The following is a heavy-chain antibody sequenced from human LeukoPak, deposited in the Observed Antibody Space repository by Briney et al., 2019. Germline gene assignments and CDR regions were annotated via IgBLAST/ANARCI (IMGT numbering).Heavy chain of an antibody. J-gene: IGHJ4*02. CDR2: ISYDGSNK. Sequence: PGGSLRLSCAASGFTFSSYAMHWVRQAPDKGLEWVAVISYDGSNKYYADSVKGRFTISRDNSKNTLYLQMNSLRAEDTAVYYCAREEYSGSYFDYWGQGTLVTVSS. D-gene: IGHD1-26*01. CDR3: AREEYSGSYFDY. V-gene: IGHV3-30-3*01. CDR1: GFTFSSYA.